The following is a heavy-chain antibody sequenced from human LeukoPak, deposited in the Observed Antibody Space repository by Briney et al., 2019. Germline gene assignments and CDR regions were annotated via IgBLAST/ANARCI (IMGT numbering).Heavy chain of an antibody. V-gene: IGHV4-61*02. CDR2: IYTSGST. CDR3: ARAPAIVVVPAANYYYYGMDV. Sequence: SQTLSLTCTVSGGSISSGSYYWSWIRQPAGKGPEWIGRIYTSGSTNYNPSLKSRVTISVDTSKNQFSLKLSSVTAADTAVYYCARAPAIVVVPAANYYYYGMDVWGQGTTVTVSS. J-gene: IGHJ6*02. D-gene: IGHD2-2*01. CDR1: GGSISSGSYY.